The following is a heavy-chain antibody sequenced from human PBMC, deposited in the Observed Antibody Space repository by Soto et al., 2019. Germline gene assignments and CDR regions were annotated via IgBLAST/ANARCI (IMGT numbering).Heavy chain of an antibody. V-gene: IGHV3-23*01. CDR3: AARIVGATVHS. CDR1: GFSFSNYA. Sequence: EVQLLESGGGLVQPGGSLRLSCAASGFSFSNYAMTWVRQAPGKGLEWVSAISSDGKTFYADSVRGRFTISRDNSKNTLYLQLNSRSAEDTAVYFCAARIVGATVHSWGQGTLVTVSS. CDR2: ISSDGKT. D-gene: IGHD1-26*01. J-gene: IGHJ4*02.